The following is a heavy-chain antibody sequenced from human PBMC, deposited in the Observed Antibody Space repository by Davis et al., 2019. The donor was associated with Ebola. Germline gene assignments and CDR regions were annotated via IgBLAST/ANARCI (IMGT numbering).Heavy chain of an antibody. Sequence: LRLSCAVSGGSISSGGYSWSWIRQPPGKGLEWIGYIYHSGNTFYNPSLRSRVTISVDRSKNQFSLEVTSVTAADTAVYYCARDRGITTRTGRDSYYGMDVWGQGTTVTVPS. J-gene: IGHJ6*02. V-gene: IGHV4-30-2*01. CDR3: ARDRGITTRTGRDSYYGMDV. CDR1: GGSISSGGYS. CDR2: IYHSGNT. D-gene: IGHD6-6*01.